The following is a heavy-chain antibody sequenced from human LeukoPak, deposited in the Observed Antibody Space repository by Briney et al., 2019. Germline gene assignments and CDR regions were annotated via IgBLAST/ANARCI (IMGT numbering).Heavy chain of an antibody. J-gene: IGHJ4*02. Sequence: GGSLRLSCAASGFTFSSYWMSWVRQAPGKGLEWVANIKEDGSEKYYVASVKGRFSFSRDNAKNSLYLQMNSLRAEDTAVYYCASGRQLGYWGQGTLVTVSS. V-gene: IGHV3-7*01. CDR3: ASGRQLGY. D-gene: IGHD3-16*01. CDR1: GFTFSSYW. CDR2: IKEDGSEK.